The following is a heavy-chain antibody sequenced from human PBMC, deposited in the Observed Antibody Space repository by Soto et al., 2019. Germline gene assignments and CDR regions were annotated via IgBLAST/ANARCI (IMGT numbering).Heavy chain of an antibody. J-gene: IGHJ6*02. CDR3: ARAGIAVAGTNYYGMDV. Sequence: ASVKVSCKASGYTFTGYYMHWVRQAPGQGLEWMGWTNPNSGGTNYAQKFQGWVTMTRDTSISTAYMELSRLRSDDTAVYYCARAGIAVAGTNYYGMDVWGQGTTVTVSS. D-gene: IGHD6-19*01. CDR2: TNPNSGGT. CDR1: GYTFTGYY. V-gene: IGHV1-2*04.